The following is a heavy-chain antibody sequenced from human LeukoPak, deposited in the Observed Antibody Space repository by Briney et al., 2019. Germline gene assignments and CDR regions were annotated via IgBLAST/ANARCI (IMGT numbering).Heavy chain of an antibody. CDR2: VSGSGGST. CDR1: GFTFSSYA. CDR3: AKDGGSAPTFIDF. V-gene: IGHV3-23*01. Sequence: GGSLRLSCAASGFTFSSYAMSWVRQPPGKGLEWVPAVSGSGGSTYYADSVKGRFTISRDNSKNTLYLQMNSLRAEDTAVYYCAKDGGSAPTFIDFWGQGTLVTVSS. D-gene: IGHD6-25*01. J-gene: IGHJ4*02.